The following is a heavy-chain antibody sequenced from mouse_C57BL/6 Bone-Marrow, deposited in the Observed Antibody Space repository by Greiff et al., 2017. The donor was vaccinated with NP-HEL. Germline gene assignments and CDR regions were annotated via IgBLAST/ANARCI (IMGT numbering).Heavy chain of an antibody. V-gene: IGHV5-17*01. J-gene: IGHJ4*01. CDR1: GFTFSDYG. CDR2: ISSGSSTI. Sequence: EVQGVESGGGLVKPGGSLKLSCAASGFTFSDYGMHWVRQAPEKGLEWVAYISSGSSTIYYADTVKGRFTISRDNAKNTLFLQMTSLRSEDTAMYYCASPYYYGSSDAMDYWGQGTSVTVSS. D-gene: IGHD1-1*01. CDR3: ASPYYYGSSDAMDY.